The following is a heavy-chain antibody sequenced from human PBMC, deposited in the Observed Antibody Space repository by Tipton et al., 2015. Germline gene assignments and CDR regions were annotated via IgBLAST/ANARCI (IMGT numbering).Heavy chain of an antibody. J-gene: IGHJ4*02. CDR3: ARENSMWYPYFDY. V-gene: IGHV1-18*01. CDR1: GYTFTSYG. Sequence: QLVQSGAEGKKPGASVKVSCKTAGYTFTSYGISWVRQAPGQGLEWMGWISAYNGNTKYAQKFLGRVTVTTDASTNTAYMELRTLRSDDTAVYYCARENSMWYPYFDYWGQGTLVTVSS. D-gene: IGHD2-15*01. CDR2: ISAYNGNT.